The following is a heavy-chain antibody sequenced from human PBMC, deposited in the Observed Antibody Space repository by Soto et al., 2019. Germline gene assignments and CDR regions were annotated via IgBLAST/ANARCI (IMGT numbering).Heavy chain of an antibody. D-gene: IGHD2-15*01. CDR1: GGSFSGYY. CDR3: ARDWYGATPGWFDP. V-gene: IGHV4-59*01. J-gene: IGHJ5*02. CDR2: IYYSGST. Sequence: SETLSLTCAVYGGSFSGYYWSWIRQPPGKGLEWIGYIYYSGSTNYNPSLKSRVTISVDTSKNQFSLKLSSVTAADTAVYYCARDWYGATPGWFDPWGQGTLVTVSS.